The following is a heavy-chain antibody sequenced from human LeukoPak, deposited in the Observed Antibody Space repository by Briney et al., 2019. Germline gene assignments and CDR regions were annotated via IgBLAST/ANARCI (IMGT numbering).Heavy chain of an antibody. J-gene: IGHJ4*02. CDR2: ITGNT. CDR3: AKRTTGTFDY. Sequence: GGSLRLSCAASGFTFSSYAMNWVRRAPGKGLESVSTITGNTFYADSVKGRFTISRDNSKNRVYLQMNSLRADDTALYYCAKRTTGTFDYWGQGTLVTVSS. D-gene: IGHD1-1*01. V-gene: IGHV3-23*01. CDR1: GFTFSSYA.